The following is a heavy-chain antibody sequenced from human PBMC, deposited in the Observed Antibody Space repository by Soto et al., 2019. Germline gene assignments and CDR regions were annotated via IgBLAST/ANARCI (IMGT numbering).Heavy chain of an antibody. D-gene: IGHD2-15*01. J-gene: IGHJ6*02. Sequence: GGSLRLSCAASGFTFSSYAMHWVRQAPGKGLEWVAVISYDGSNKYYADSVKGRFTISRDNSKNTLYLQMNSLRAEDTAVYYCAKNRIVVVVAARGDGMDVWGQGTTVTVSS. CDR1: GFTFSSYA. V-gene: IGHV3-30-3*02. CDR3: AKNRIVVVVAARGDGMDV. CDR2: ISYDGSNK.